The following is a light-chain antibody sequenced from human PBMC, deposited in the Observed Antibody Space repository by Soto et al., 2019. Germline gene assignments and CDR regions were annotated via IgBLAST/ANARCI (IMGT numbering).Light chain of an antibody. CDR3: QHYGSAPYT. V-gene: IGKV3-20*01. CDR2: GAS. J-gene: IGKJ2*01. Sequence: EIVLTQSPGTLSLSPGERATLSCRASQSVSSFLAWHQQKPGRAPRLLIYGASIRATGIPDRFSGSGSGTDLTLTISRLEPEDFAVYYCQHYGSAPYTFGQGTKLEIK. CDR1: QSVSSF.